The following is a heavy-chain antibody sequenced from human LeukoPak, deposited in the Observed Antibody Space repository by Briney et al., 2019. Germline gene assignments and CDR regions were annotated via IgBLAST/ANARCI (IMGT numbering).Heavy chain of an antibody. Sequence: GGSLRLSCAASGYTFSTYSMNWVRQAPGKGLEWVSYISDDSGTIYYADSVKGRFTISRDNAKNSLYLQMNSLRAEDTAVYYCARRFDSWGQGTLVTVSS. CDR2: ISDDSGTI. J-gene: IGHJ4*02. CDR3: ARRFDS. CDR1: GYTFSTYS. V-gene: IGHV3-48*01.